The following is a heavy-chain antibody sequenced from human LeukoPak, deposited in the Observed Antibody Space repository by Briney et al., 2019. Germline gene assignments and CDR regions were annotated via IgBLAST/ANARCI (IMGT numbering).Heavy chain of an antibody. CDR2: INPSGASGGST. J-gene: IGHJ4*02. Sequence: EASVKLSCKASGYTFTSYYLHWVRQAPGQALEWMGIINPSGASGGSTNYAQKFQGRITMTRDTSTSTVYMELSSLRSEDTAVYYCARIYDSGGYYGYWGQGTLVTVSS. CDR1: GYTFTSYY. D-gene: IGHD3-22*01. CDR3: ARIYDSGGYYGY. V-gene: IGHV1-46*01.